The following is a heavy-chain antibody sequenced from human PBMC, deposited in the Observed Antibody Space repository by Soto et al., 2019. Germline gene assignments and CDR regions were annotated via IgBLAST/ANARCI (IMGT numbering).Heavy chain of an antibody. Sequence: QVQLVQSGAEEKKPGASVKVSCKASGYTFTSYAMHWVRQAPGQRLEWMGWINAGNGNTKYSQKFQGRVTITRDTSSSTAYMELSSLRSEDTAVYYCARAVGGPTSNLDYWGQGTLVTVSS. CDR1: GYTFTSYA. V-gene: IGHV1-3*05. CDR2: INAGNGNT. CDR3: ARAVGGPTSNLDY. J-gene: IGHJ4*02. D-gene: IGHD3-16*01.